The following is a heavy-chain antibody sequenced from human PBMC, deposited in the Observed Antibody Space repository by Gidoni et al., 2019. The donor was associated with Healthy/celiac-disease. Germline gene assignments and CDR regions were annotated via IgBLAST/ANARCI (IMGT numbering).Heavy chain of an antibody. J-gene: IGHJ4*02. D-gene: IGHD2-2*02. V-gene: IGHV3-21*01. CDR2: ISSSSSYI. CDR3: AVLVVPAAIPDY. Sequence: EVQLVEAGGGLVKPGGVLRLPLASSGFTFSSYSMNWVRQAPGKGLEWVSSISSSSSYIYYADSVKGRFTISRDNAKNSLYLQMNSLRAEDTAVYYCAVLVVPAAIPDYWGQGTLVTVSS. CDR1: GFTFSSYS.